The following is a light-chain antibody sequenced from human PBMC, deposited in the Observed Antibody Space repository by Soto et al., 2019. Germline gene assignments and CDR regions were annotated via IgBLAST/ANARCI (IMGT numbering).Light chain of an antibody. CDR2: GAS. V-gene: IGKV3-20*01. J-gene: IGKJ2*01. Sequence: EIVLTQSPGTLSLSPGERATLSCRASQSVSSDYLAWYQKKPGQAPRFLIYGASSRATGIPDRFSGSGSGTDFTLTISRLEPEDFAVYYCQQYGGSPPVTFGQGTKLEIK. CDR1: QSVSSDY. CDR3: QQYGGSPPVT.